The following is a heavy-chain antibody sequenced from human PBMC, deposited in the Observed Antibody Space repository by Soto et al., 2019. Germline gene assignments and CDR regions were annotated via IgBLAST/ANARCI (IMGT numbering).Heavy chain of an antibody. CDR2: IYYSGST. D-gene: IGHD2-8*01. J-gene: IGHJ6*02. CDR1: GGSISSSSYY. CDR3: ARLNTNSRGGLDV. Sequence: SETLSLTCTVSGGSISSSSYYWGWIRQPPGKGLEWVGSIYYSGSTYYNPSLKSRVTISVDTSKNQFSLKLSSVTAADTAVYYCARLNTNSRGGLDVWAQGSTVTGS. V-gene: IGHV4-39*01.